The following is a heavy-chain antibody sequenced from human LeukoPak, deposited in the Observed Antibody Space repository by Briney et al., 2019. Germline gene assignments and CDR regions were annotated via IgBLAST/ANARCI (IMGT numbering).Heavy chain of an antibody. CDR1: GYTFTDYY. J-gene: IGHJ4*02. CDR2: INPNSGGT. D-gene: IGHD3-10*01. V-gene: IGHV1-2*02. CDR3: ARDGWELLWFGELLFGYFDY. Sequence: ASVKVSCKASGYTFTDYYIHWVRQAPGQGLEWMGWINPNSGGTNYAQKFQGRVTMTRDTSISTAYMELSRLRSDDTAVYYCARDGWELLWFGELLFGYFDYWGQGTLVTVSS.